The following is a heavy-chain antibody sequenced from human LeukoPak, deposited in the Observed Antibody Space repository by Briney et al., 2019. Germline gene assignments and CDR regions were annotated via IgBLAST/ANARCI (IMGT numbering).Heavy chain of an antibody. CDR2: IRQDGGEQ. Sequence: GGSLRLSCAASGFTFSNDWMGWVRQAPGKGLEWVANIRQDGGEQYYMDSVKGRFTISRDIAENSMYLQMNSLRVEDTAVYYCARDRGFDYKDTGSFDYWGQGTLVTVSS. J-gene: IGHJ4*02. D-gene: IGHD3-10*01. CDR3: ARDRGFDYKDTGSFDY. CDR1: GFTFSNDW. V-gene: IGHV3-7*01.